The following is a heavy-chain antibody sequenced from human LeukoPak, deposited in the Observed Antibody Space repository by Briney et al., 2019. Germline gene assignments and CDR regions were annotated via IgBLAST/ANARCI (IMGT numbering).Heavy chain of an antibody. CDR1: GYMFTGYY. D-gene: IGHD5-12*01. CDR3: ARDGYYYGQFDY. V-gene: IGHV1-2*02. J-gene: IGHJ4*02. Sequence: ASVKVSCKASGYMFTGYYMHWVRQAPGQGLEWMGWINPNSGGTNYEQKFQGRVTMTRDTSISTGYMELSRLTSDDTAVYYCARDGYYYGQFDYWGQGTLVTVSS. CDR2: INPNSGGT.